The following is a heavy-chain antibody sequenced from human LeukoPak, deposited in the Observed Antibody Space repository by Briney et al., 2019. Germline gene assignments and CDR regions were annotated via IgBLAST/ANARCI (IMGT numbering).Heavy chain of an antibody. D-gene: IGHD6-13*01. CDR1: GFTFSSYW. CDR2: INGDGRNI. V-gene: IGHV3-74*01. CDR3: AKLYSSSWYGGTTFDY. J-gene: IGHJ4*02. Sequence: GSLRLSCVASGFTFSSYWMHWVRQDPRKGLVWVSRINGDGRNINYADSVRGRFTISRDNAKNTLYLQMNSLRAEDTAVYYCAKLYSSSWYGGTTFDYWGQGTLVTVSS.